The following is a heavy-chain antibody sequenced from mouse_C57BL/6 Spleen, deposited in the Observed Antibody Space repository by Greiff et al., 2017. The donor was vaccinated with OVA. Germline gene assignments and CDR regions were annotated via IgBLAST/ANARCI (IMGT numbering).Heavy chain of an antibody. CDR1: GFNIKDYY. CDR2: IDPEDGET. V-gene: IGHV14-2*01. CDR3: SPIYYDYDGFAY. Sequence: VQLKESGAELVKPGASVKLSCTASGFNIKDYYMHWVKQRTEQGLEWIGRIDPEDGETKYAPKFQGKATITADTSSNTAYLQRSSLTAEDTAVYYCSPIYYDYDGFAYWGQGTLVTVSA. D-gene: IGHD2-4*01. J-gene: IGHJ3*01.